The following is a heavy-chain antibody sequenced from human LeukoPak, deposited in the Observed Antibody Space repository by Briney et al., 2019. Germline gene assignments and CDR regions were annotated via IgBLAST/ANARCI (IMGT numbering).Heavy chain of an antibody. CDR2: IKSDGSGI. Sequence: GGSQTLSCTTSGFAFSNYWMYWVRQAPGKGLEWVSRIKSDGSGITYSDAVEGRFTISRDNFKNTFLQMNSLRDEDTAMYYCVRGQTIDYWGQGTLVTVSS. D-gene: IGHD3-3*01. CDR1: GFAFSNYW. CDR3: VRGQTIDY. J-gene: IGHJ4*02. V-gene: IGHV3-74*03.